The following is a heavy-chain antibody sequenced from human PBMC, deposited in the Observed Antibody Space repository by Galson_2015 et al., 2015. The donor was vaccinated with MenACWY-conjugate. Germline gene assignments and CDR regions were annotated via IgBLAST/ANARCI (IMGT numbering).Heavy chain of an antibody. J-gene: IGHJ4*02. CDR2: SYSSGNT. D-gene: IGHD1-1*01. CDR3: SRVRGTTGTDS. CDR1: GDSISSQSYS. V-gene: IGHV4-39*07. Sequence: ETLPLTCTVSGDSISSQSYSWGWVRQPPGQGLEWIGTSYSSGNTHYNPSLKSRVTISVDTSKNQFSLKLTSVTTTDTAVYYCSRVRGTTGTDSWGQGTLVSASS.